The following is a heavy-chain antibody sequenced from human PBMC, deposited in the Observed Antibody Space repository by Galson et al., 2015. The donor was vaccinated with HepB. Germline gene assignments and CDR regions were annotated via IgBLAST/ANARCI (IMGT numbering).Heavy chain of an antibody. CDR2: MNPNSGNT. V-gene: IGHV1-8*01. D-gene: IGHD3-3*01. Sequence: SVKVSCKASGYTFTSNYMHWVRQAPGQGLEWMGWMNPNSGNTGYAQKFQGRVTMTRNTSISTAYMELSSLRSEDTAVYYCARALSRVLRFLEWLSTPLDYYYYMDVWGKGTTVTVSS. CDR1: GYTFTSNY. CDR3: ARALSRVLRFLEWLSTPLDYYYYMDV. J-gene: IGHJ6*03.